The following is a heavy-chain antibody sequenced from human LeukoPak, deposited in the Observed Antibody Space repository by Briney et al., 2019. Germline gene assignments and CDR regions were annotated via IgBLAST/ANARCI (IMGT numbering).Heavy chain of an antibody. CDR3: ARDRREQSFDY. CDR1: GGTFSSYA. Sequence: SVKVSCKASGGTFSSYAISWVRQAPGQGLEWMGRIIPILGIANYAQKFQGRVTITADKSTSSAYMELSSLRSEDTAVYYCARDRREQSFDYWGQGTLVTVSS. CDR2: IIPILGIA. J-gene: IGHJ4*02. V-gene: IGHV1-69*04. D-gene: IGHD1/OR15-1a*01.